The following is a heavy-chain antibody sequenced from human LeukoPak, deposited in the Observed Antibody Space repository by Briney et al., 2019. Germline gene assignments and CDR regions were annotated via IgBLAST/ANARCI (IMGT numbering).Heavy chain of an antibody. CDR2: INQDGSEK. CDR3: ASGGKLHPQSPY. J-gene: IGHJ4*02. V-gene: IGHV3-7*01. D-gene: IGHD3-16*01. CDR1: GFTFTTYW. Sequence: QPGGSLRLSCAASGFTFTTYWMSWVRQAPGKGLEWVANINQDGSEKYYVDSVKGRFTISRDNGKNSLYLQMNSLGAEDTAVYYCASGGKLHPQSPYWGQGTLVTVSS.